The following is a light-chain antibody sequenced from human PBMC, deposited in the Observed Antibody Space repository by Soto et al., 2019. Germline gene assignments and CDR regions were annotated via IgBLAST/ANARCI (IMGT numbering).Light chain of an antibody. Sequence: DLQLTQSPSFLSASVGDRVTITCRASQGTSSYLAWYQQKPGKAPKLLIYGASTLQSGVPSRFSGSGSGTEFTLTISSLQPEDFATYYCQQLNSYPITFGQGTRLEIK. CDR3: QQLNSYPIT. V-gene: IGKV1-9*01. CDR2: GAS. J-gene: IGKJ5*01. CDR1: QGTSSY.